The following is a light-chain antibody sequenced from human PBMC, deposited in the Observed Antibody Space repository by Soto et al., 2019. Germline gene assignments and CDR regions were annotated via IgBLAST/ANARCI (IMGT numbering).Light chain of an antibody. CDR2: AAS. Sequence: EIVLTQSPATLSLSPRDRATLSCWASQSIGSSVNWFQQKPGQPPRLLIYAASTRVIGIPERISGSGSGTDFSLTISSLEPEDSAVYYCQQNYNLQGTFGQGTKVDIK. V-gene: IGKV3-11*01. CDR1: QSIGSS. CDR3: QQNYNLQGT. J-gene: IGKJ1*01.